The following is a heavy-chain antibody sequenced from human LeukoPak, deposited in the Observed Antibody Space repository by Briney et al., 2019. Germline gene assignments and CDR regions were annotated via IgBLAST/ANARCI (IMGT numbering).Heavy chain of an antibody. J-gene: IGHJ5*02. CDR2: INPNNGGT. Sequence: GASVKVSCKTSGYTFTDYNMHWVRQAPGQGLEWMGWINPNNGGTNYTEKFQGRVTMTRDTSISTAYMELSRLRSDDTAVYHCARGDRNYDILTGYSKNWFDPWGQGTLVTVSS. CDR1: GYTFTDYN. CDR3: ARGDRNYDILTGYSKNWFDP. V-gene: IGHV1-2*02. D-gene: IGHD3-9*01.